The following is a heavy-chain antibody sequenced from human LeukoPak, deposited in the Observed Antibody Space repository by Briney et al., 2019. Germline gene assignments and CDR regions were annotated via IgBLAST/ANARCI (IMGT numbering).Heavy chain of an antibody. D-gene: IGHD5-24*01. Sequence: GRSLRLSCAASGFTFSSYGMHWVRQAPGKGLEWVAVISYDGSNKYYADSVKGRFTISRDNSKNTLYLQMNGLRAEDTAVYYCAKADRDGYNYLDYWGQGTLVTVSS. CDR1: GFTFSSYG. CDR3: AKADRDGYNYLDY. CDR2: ISYDGSNK. V-gene: IGHV3-30*18. J-gene: IGHJ4*02.